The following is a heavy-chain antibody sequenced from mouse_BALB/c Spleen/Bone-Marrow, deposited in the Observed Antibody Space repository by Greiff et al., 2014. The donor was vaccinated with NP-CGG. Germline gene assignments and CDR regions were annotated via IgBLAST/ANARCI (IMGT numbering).Heavy chain of an antibody. J-gene: IGHJ2*01. CDR1: GYAFASYN. V-gene: IGHV1S135*01. D-gene: IGHD1-1*01. CDR2: IDPYNGGP. CDR3: ARGRSYYFDY. Sequence: VQLQQSGPELVKPGASVKVSCKVSGYAFASYNMHWVKQSHGKSLEWIGYIDPYNGGPRYNQKFKDKATLTVDKSSSTAYMHLNRLTSEDSAVYYCARGRSYYFDYWGQGTILTVSS.